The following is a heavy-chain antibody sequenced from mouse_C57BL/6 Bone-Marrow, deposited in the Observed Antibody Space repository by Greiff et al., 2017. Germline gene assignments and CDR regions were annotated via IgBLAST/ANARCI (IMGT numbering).Heavy chain of an antibody. CDR2: ISPSNGGT. V-gene: IGHV1-53*01. CDR1: GYTFTSYW. Sequence: VQLQQPGTELVKPGASVKLSCKASGYTFTSYWMHWVKQRPGQGLEWIGNISPSNGGTNYNEKFKSKATLTVDKSSSTAYMQLSSLTSEDSAVYYCANYYGSSTGYFDVWGTGTTVTVAS. D-gene: IGHD1-1*01. J-gene: IGHJ1*03. CDR3: ANYYGSSTGYFDV.